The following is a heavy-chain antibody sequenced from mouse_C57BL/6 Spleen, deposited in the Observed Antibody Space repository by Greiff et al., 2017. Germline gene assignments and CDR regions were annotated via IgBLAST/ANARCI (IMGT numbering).Heavy chain of an antibody. J-gene: IGHJ2*01. CDR1: GYTFTSYT. Sequence: QVQLQQSGAELARPGASVKMSCKASGYTFTSYTMHWVKQRPGQGLEWIGDINPSSGYTKYNQKFKDKATLTADKSSSTAYMQLSSLTSEDSAVYYCARVCDYDGGYCDYWGQGTTLTVSS. D-gene: IGHD2-4*01. CDR3: ARVCDYDGGYCDY. CDR2: INPSSGYT. V-gene: IGHV1-4*01.